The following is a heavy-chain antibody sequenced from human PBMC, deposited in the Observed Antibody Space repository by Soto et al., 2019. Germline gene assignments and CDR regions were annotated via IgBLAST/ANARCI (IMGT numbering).Heavy chain of an antibody. J-gene: IGHJ6*02. CDR3: ATDLAGDYYYCGMDV. CDR2: FDTEDGKT. Sequence: ASVKVSCEVSGYTLTAISMHCAREARGKGLAWMGSFDTEDGKTISAEKFQGRVTITENTSPDTAYMELSSVSPEDTAVYYCATDLAGDYYYCGMDVWGQGTTVTVSS. V-gene: IGHV1-24*01. D-gene: IGHD6-19*01. CDR1: GYTLTAIS.